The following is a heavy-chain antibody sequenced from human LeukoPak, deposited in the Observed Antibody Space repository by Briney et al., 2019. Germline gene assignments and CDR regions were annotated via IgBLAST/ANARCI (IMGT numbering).Heavy chain of an antibody. CDR3: AKSRSSIAAAINY. CDR1: GFTFNTYA. D-gene: IGHD6-13*01. J-gene: IGHJ4*02. Sequence: GGSLRLSCAASGFTFNTYAMSWVRQAPGKGLEWVSTISGSGGSGGSTYYADSVKARFTISRDNSNNTLYLQMDSLRAEDTAVYYCAKSRSSIAAAINYWGQGTLVTVSS. V-gene: IGHV3-23*01. CDR2: ISGSGGSGGST.